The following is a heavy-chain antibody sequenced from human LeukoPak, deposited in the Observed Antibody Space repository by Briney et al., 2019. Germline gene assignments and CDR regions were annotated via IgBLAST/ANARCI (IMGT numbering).Heavy chain of an antibody. Sequence: GGSLRLSCAASGFTFSSYAMSWVRQAPGKGLEWVSGISGSGGSTYYADSVKGRFTISRDNSKNMLYLQMNSLRVEDTAVYYCAKVSSGWYYFDYWGQGTLVTVSA. D-gene: IGHD6-19*01. V-gene: IGHV3-23*01. CDR2: ISGSGGST. CDR3: AKVSSGWYYFDY. J-gene: IGHJ4*02. CDR1: GFTFSSYA.